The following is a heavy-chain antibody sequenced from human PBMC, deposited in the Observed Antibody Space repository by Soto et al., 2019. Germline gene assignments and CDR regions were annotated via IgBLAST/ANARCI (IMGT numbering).Heavy chain of an antibody. CDR2: INHSGST. Sequence: SETLSLTCAVYGGSFSGYYWSWIRQPPGKGPEWIGEINHSGSTNYNPSLKSRVTISVDTSKNQFSLKLSSVTAADTAVYYRARGVVYYYYYYMAVWGKGTTVTVSS. CDR1: GGSFSGYY. V-gene: IGHV4-34*01. J-gene: IGHJ6*03. CDR3: ARGVVYYYYYYMAV.